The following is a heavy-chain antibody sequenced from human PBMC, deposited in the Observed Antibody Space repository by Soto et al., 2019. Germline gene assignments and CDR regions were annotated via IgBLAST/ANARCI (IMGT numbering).Heavy chain of an antibody. D-gene: IGHD5-18*01. CDR2: IYYSGST. CDR1: GGSISSGGYY. Sequence: QVQLQESGPGLVKPSQTLSLTCTVSGGSISSGGYYWSWIRQHPGKGLEWIGYIYYSGSTYYNPSLRSRVTISGDTSKNQFSLKLSSVTAADTAVYYCARAVETRWGYYYYGMDVWGQGTTVTVSS. CDR3: ARAVETRWGYYYYGMDV. V-gene: IGHV4-31*03. J-gene: IGHJ6*02.